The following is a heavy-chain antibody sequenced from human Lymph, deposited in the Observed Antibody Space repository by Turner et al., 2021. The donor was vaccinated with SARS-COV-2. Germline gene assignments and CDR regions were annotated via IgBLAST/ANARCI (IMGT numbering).Heavy chain of an antibody. Sequence: EVQLVQSGEEVKKPGESLKISCKGSGYSCPTYWIGWVRQMPGKGLEWMGIIYPGDSDTRYSPSFQGQVTISADKSISTAYLQWSSLKASDTAMYYCARLPIARGYSGYDFYYFDYWGQGTLVTVSS. D-gene: IGHD5-12*01. CDR2: IYPGDSDT. V-gene: IGHV5-51*01. CDR1: GYSCPTYW. CDR3: ARLPIARGYSGYDFYYFDY. J-gene: IGHJ4*02.